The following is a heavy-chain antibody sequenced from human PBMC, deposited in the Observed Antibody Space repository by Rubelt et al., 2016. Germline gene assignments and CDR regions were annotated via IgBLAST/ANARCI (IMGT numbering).Heavy chain of an antibody. D-gene: IGHD3-3*01. Sequence: GPGKGLEWVSYISISSYTIYYADSVKGRFTISRDNAKNSLYLQMNSLRAEDTAVYYCARSGYHIYTSYYYYGMDVWGQGTTVTVSS. CDR3: ARSGYHIYTSYYYYGMDV. CDR2: ISISSYTI. V-gene: IGHV3-48*01. J-gene: IGHJ6*02.